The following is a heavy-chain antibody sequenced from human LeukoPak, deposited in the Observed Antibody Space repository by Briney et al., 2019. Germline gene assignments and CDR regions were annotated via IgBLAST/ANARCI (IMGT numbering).Heavy chain of an antibody. CDR2: IIGTSEM. CDR1: GFSFSSYT. J-gene: IGHJ3*02. V-gene: IGHV3-21*06. D-gene: IGHD6-13*01. CDR3: TRAIIVALGTGPFDI. Sequence: GGSLRLSCAASGFSFSSYTMNWVRLAPGRGLEWVSSIIGTSEMHYADSVKGRFTVSRDNDKNSLFLQLYSLSVEDKAVYYCTRAIIVALGTGPFDIWGQGTVVTVSS.